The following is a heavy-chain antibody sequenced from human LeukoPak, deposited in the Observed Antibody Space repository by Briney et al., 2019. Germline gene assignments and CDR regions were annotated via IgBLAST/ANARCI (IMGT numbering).Heavy chain of an antibody. V-gene: IGHV3-30-3*01. CDR3: ARDFGDYDGTAY. CDR2: ISYDGSNK. D-gene: IGHD4-23*01. Sequence: RTGGSLRLSCAAFGFTFSSYAMHWVRQAPGKGLEWAAVISYDGSNKYYADSVKGRFTISRDNSKNTLYLQINSLRAEDTAVYYCARDFGDYDGTAYWGQGTLVTVSS. J-gene: IGHJ4*02. CDR1: GFTFSSYA.